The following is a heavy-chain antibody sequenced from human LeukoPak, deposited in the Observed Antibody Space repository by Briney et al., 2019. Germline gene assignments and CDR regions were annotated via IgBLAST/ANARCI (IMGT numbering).Heavy chain of an antibody. D-gene: IGHD3-10*01. CDR1: GGSISSSSYY. CDR3: ASHSNTDFGDRSGFDP. CDR2: IYYSGST. V-gene: IGHV4-39*07. J-gene: IGHJ5*02. Sequence: SETLSLTCTVSGGSISSSSYYWGWIRQPPGKGLEWIGSIYYSGSTYYNPSLKSRVTISVDTSKNQFSLKLSSVTAADTAVYYCASHSNTDFGDRSGFDPWGQGTLVTVSS.